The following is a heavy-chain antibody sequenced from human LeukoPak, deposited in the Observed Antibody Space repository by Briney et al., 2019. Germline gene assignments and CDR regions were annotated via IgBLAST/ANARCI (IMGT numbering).Heavy chain of an antibody. CDR3: AKRGVVIRVFLVGFHKEAYYFDS. CDR1: GITLSNYG. V-gene: IGHV3-23*01. D-gene: IGHD3-10*01. J-gene: IGHJ4*02. Sequence: GGSLRLSCAVSGITLSNYGMSWVRQVPGKGLEWVAGLSGSGGGTNYAASVQGRFTISRDNPKNTLYLQMNSLRAEDTAVYFCAKRGVVIRVFLVGFHKEAYYFDSWGQGALVTVSS. CDR2: LSGSGGGT.